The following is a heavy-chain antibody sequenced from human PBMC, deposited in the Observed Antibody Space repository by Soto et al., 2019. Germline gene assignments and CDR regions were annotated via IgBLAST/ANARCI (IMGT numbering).Heavy chain of an antibody. V-gene: IGHV3-23*01. D-gene: IGHD3-16*01. Sequence: GGSLRLSCAVSGFTFRSSPMSWVRRAPGKGLEWVSGINGGDDSEHYVDSVRGRFTIIRDNSKNLLLLQMNSLRVEDTAIYYCTNDSHWGNISPTHDHWGQGTQVTVSS. CDR1: GFTFRSSP. J-gene: IGHJ4*02. CDR2: INGGDDSE. CDR3: TNDSHWGNISPTHDH.